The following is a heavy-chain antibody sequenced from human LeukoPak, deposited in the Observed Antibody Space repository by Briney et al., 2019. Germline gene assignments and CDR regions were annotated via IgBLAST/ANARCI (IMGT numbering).Heavy chain of an antibody. V-gene: IGHV3-66*04. CDR2: IYSGGGT. CDR3: ARLSGSYAFDY. CDR1: GFTVSSNY. D-gene: IGHD3-16*01. J-gene: IGHJ4*02. Sequence: GGSLRLSCAASGFTVSSNYMTWVRQAPGKGLEWVSLIYSGGGTYYADSVKGRFTISRDNSKNTLYLQLSSLRAEDTAVYYCARLSGSYAFDYWGQGTLVTVSS.